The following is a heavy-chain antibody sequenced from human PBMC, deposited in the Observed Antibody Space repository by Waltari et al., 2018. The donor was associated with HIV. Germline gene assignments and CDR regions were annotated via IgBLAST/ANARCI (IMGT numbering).Heavy chain of an antibody. Sequence: QVRLEQWGTGLLKPSETLSRPCAVYGSSFRDYCWKWIRQSPGQGLEWIGEVNDIGGVRYSPSFRSRVSMSIDAAKNQFSMNLTSATAADTAVYYCARGRWKNRGPLPMDVWDQGTMVIVSS. D-gene: IGHD1-1*01. J-gene: IGHJ6*02. CDR2: VNDIGGV. CDR1: GSSFRDYC. CDR3: ARGRWKNRGPLPMDV. V-gene: IGHV4-34*01.